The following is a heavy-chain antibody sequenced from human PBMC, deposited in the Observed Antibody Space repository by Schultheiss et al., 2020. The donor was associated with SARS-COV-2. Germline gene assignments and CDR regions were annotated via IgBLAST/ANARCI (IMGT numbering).Heavy chain of an antibody. D-gene: IGHD6-19*01. CDR1: GGSVISWIYH. J-gene: IGHJ4*02. V-gene: IGHV4-61*01. CDR2: IYYSGST. Sequence: SETLSLTCTVSGGSVISWIYHWGWIRQPPGKGLEWIGYIYYSGSTNYNPSLKSRVTISVDTSKSQLSLKLSSVTAADTAVYYCARDPVAGTDWWGQGTLVTVSS. CDR3: ARDPVAGTDW.